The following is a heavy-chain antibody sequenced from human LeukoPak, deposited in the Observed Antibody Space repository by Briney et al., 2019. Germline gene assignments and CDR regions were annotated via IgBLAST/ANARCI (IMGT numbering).Heavy chain of an antibody. CDR1: GGTFSSYA. CDR3: ASPSWMNDYGDYRKFDP. J-gene: IGHJ5*02. CDR2: IIPILGIA. V-gene: IGHV1-69*04. D-gene: IGHD4-17*01. Sequence: ASVKVSCKASGGTFSSYAISWVRQAPGQGLEWMGRIIPILGIANYAQKFQGRVTITVDKSTSTAYMELSSLRSEDTAVYYCASPSWMNDYGDYRKFDPWGQGTLVTVSS.